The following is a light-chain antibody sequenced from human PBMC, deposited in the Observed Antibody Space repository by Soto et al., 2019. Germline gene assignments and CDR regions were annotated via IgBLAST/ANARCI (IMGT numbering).Light chain of an antibody. V-gene: IGKV1-39*01. Sequence: DIQMTQSPSSLSASVGDRVTITCRASQSVNRYLNWYQQKEGQAPKLLIYAISILESGVPSRFSARGSGTDFTLTINSLQPEDFATYYCQQSYSNPRTFGQGTRLEVK. CDR2: AIS. J-gene: IGKJ1*01. CDR3: QQSYSNPRT. CDR1: QSVNRY.